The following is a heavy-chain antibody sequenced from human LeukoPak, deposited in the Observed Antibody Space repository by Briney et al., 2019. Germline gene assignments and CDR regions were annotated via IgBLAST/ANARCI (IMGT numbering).Heavy chain of an antibody. D-gene: IGHD7-27*01. V-gene: IGHV3-30-3*01. J-gene: IGHJ4*02. CDR1: GFTFSSYA. Sequence: GRSLRLSCAASGFTFSSYAMHWVRQAPGKGLEWVAVISYDGSNKYYADSVKGRFTISRDNSKNTLYLQMNSLRAEDTAVYYCAGVPPVWGDPQPLVLYFDYWGQGTLVTVSS. CDR2: ISYDGSNK. CDR3: AGVPPVWGDPQPLVLYFDY.